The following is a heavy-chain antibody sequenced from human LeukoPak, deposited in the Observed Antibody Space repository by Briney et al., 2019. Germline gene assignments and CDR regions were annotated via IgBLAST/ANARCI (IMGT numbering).Heavy chain of an antibody. CDR2: IISTSRYM. D-gene: IGHD2-2*01. Sequence: YSMNWVRQAPGKGLEWVSSIISTSRYMYYADSVKGRFTISRDNAKNSLYLQMNSLRAEDTAVYYCARGAKTTYCSSTSCYAYYYYYMDVWGKGTTVTISS. CDR3: ARGAKTTYCSSTSCYAYYYYYMDV. V-gene: IGHV3-21*04. CDR1: YS. J-gene: IGHJ6*03.